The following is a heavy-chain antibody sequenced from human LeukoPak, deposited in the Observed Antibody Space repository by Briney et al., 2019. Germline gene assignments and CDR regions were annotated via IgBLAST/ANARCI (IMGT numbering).Heavy chain of an antibody. Sequence: ASVKVSCKASGGTFSSYAISWVRQAPGQGLEWMGGIIPIFGTANYAQKFQGRVTITAAESTSTAYMELSSLRSEDTAVYYCARDDYGDYVTDYWGQGTLVTVSS. CDR2: IIPIFGTA. CDR1: GGTFSSYA. D-gene: IGHD4-17*01. CDR3: ARDDYGDYVTDY. V-gene: IGHV1-69*13. J-gene: IGHJ4*02.